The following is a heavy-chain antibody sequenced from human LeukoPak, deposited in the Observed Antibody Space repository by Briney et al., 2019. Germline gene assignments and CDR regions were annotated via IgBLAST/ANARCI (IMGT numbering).Heavy chain of an antibody. V-gene: IGHV1-69*13. J-gene: IGHJ4*02. CDR3: ARDGAAARHFDY. CDR1: GGTFSSYA. Sequence: ASVKVSCKASGGTFSSYAISWVRQAPGQGLEWMGGIIPIFGTANYAQKFQGRVTVTADESTSTAYMELSSLRSEDTAVYYCARDGAAARHFDYWGQGTLVTVSS. CDR2: IIPIFGTA. D-gene: IGHD6-13*01.